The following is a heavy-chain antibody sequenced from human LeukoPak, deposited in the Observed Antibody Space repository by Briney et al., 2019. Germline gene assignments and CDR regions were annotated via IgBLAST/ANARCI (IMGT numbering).Heavy chain of an antibody. CDR1: GGSISSSSYY. CDR2: IYYSGST. D-gene: IGHD6-13*01. V-gene: IGHV4-39*01. J-gene: IGHJ4*02. Sequence: SETLSLTCTVSGGSISSSSYYWGWIRQPPGKGLEWIGSIYYSGSTYYNPSLKSRVTISVDTSKNQFSLKLSSVTAADTAVYYCARLVTAGRRGDFDYWGQGTLVTVSS. CDR3: ARLVTAGRRGDFDY.